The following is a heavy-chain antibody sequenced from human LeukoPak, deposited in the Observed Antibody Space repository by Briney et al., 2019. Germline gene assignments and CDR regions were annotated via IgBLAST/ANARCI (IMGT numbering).Heavy chain of an antibody. J-gene: IGHJ5*02. V-gene: IGHV1-2*02. CDR3: ARGIAAAGGRWFDP. CDR1: GYTFTDYY. CDR2: INPNSGGT. Sequence: GASVKVSCKASGYTFTDYYMHWVRQDPGQGLEWMGWINPNSGGTNYAQQFQGRVTMTRDTSISTAYMELSNLRSDDTAVYYCARGIAAAGGRWFDPWGQGTLVTVSS. D-gene: IGHD6-13*01.